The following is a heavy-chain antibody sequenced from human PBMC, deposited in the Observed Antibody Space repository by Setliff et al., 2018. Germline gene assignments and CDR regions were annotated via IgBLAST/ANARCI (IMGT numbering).Heavy chain of an antibody. CDR1: GYSFTGYY. CDR2: THTGGGSA. CDR3: ARGGLAAAGRKGVFEY. V-gene: IGHV1-46*01. J-gene: IGHJ4*02. Sequence: ASVKVSCKTSGYSFTGYYMHWVRQAPGQGLEWMGITHTGGGSASYAQKFQGRVTMTSDTSTSTVYMEVNIVTSDDTAIYYCARGGLAAAGRKGVFEYWGQGTVVTVSS. D-gene: IGHD6-13*01.